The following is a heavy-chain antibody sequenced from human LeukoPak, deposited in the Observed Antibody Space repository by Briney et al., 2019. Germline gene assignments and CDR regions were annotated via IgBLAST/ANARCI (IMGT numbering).Heavy chain of an antibody. V-gene: IGHV3-30-3*01. Sequence: PGRSLRLSCAASGFTFSNYAMHWVCQAPGKGLEWVAVISYDGSNKYYADSVKGRFTISRDSSKNTLYLQMNSLRAEDTAFYYCAREPLYWGQGTLVTVSS. CDR3: AREPLY. CDR1: GFTFSNYA. J-gene: IGHJ4*02. CDR2: ISYDGSNK.